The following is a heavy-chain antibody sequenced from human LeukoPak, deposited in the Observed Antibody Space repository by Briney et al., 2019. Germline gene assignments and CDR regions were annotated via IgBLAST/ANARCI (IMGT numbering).Heavy chain of an antibody. Sequence: SETLSLTCTVSGGSISSSSYYWGWIRQPPGKGLEWIGSIYYSGSTYYNPSLKSRVTISVDTSKNQFSLKLSSVTAADTAVYYCARDDAIAAAGTGYWGQGILVTVSS. CDR1: GGSISSSSYY. V-gene: IGHV4-39*07. CDR2: IYYSGST. J-gene: IGHJ4*02. CDR3: ARDDAIAAAGTGY. D-gene: IGHD6-13*01.